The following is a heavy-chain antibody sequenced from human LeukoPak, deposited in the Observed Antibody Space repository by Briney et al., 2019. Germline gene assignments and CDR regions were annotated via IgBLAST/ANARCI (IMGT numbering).Heavy chain of an antibody. Sequence: GGSLRLSCAASGFTFSSYGMHWVRQAPGKGLEWVAVISYDGSNKYYADSVKGRFTISRDNSKNTLYLQMNSLRAEDTAVYYCAKQAYSGYDFDYWGQGTLVTVSS. CDR2: ISYDGSNK. CDR3: AKQAYSGYDFDY. CDR1: GFTFSSYG. J-gene: IGHJ4*02. D-gene: IGHD5-12*01. V-gene: IGHV3-30*18.